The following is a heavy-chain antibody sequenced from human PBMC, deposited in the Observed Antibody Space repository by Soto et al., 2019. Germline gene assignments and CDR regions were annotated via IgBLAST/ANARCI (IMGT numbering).Heavy chain of an antibody. D-gene: IGHD1-26*01. CDR2: ISASGGSA. CDR1: GLTLSNYA. CDR3: AEGRHLWDLFAD. V-gene: IGHV3-23*01. J-gene: IGHJ4*02. Sequence: LRLSCAASGLTLSNYAMSWVRQAPGKGLEWVSIISASGGSAYYAASVKGRFTTSRDNSKNTLYLQMNRLRPDDTAVYYCAEGRHLWDLFADWGQGTLVTVSS.